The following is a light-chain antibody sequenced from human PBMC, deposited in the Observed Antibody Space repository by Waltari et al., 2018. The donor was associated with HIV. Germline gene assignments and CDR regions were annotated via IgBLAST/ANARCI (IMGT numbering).Light chain of an antibody. CDR1: RWDANAYNY. CDR3: TSYGGANDLL. J-gene: IGLJ2*01. Sequence: QSALSQTPSASGSPGQSVTISCTGSRWDANAYNYVSWYQQYPGKAPRLIIYEVNMRPSGVPDRFSGSKSGATASLTISGLQPEDEADYYCTSYGGANDLLFGGGTRVTVL. CDR2: EVN. V-gene: IGLV2-8*01.